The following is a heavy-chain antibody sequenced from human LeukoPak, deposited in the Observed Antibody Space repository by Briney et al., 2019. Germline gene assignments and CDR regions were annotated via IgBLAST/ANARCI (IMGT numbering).Heavy chain of an antibody. D-gene: IGHD6-13*01. CDR3: AREAYSSSWYLNWFDP. Sequence: PSETLSLTCTVSGGSISSYYWSWIRQPPGKGLEWIGYIYYSGGTNYNPSLKSRVTISVDTSKNQFSLKLSSATAAGTAVYYCAREAYSSSWYLNWFDPWGQGTLVTVSS. V-gene: IGHV4-59*01. CDR2: IYYSGGT. CDR1: GGSISSYY. J-gene: IGHJ5*02.